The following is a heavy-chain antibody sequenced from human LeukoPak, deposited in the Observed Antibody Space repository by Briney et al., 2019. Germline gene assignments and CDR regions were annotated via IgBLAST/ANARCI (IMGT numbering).Heavy chain of an antibody. V-gene: IGHV7-4-1*02. D-gene: IGHD6-13*01. CDR3: AREGIAAAGMPYYYYYYYMDV. J-gene: IGHJ6*03. CDR2: INTNTGNP. Sequence: ASVKVSCKASGYTFTSYAMNWVRQAPGQGLEWMGWINTNTGNPTYAQGFTGRFVFSLDTSVSTAYLQISSLKAEDTAVYYCAREGIAAAGMPYYYYYYYMDVWGKGTTVTVSS. CDR1: GYTFTSYA.